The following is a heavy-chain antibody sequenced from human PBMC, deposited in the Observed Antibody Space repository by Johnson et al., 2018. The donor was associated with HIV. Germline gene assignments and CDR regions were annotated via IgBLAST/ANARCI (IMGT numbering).Heavy chain of an antibody. J-gene: IGHJ3*02. CDR2: IRYDGSNK. D-gene: IGHD4-17*01. CDR1: GFTFSSYG. V-gene: IGHV3-30*02. Sequence: QVQLVESGGGVVQPGGSLRLSCAASGFTFSSYGMHWVRQAPGKGLEWVAFIRYDGSNKYYADSVKGRFTISRDNSKNTLYLQMNSLIAEDTAVYYCALPAYGDYPQRVGDAFDIWGQGTMVTVSS. CDR3: ALPAYGDYPQRVGDAFDI.